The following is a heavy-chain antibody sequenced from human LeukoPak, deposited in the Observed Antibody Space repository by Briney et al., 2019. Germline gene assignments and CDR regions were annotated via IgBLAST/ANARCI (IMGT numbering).Heavy chain of an antibody. CDR3: ARDGTYTDYDPDFDI. Sequence: GGSLRLSCAASGFTFSRFWMSWVRRAPGKGLEWVANIKQDGSEKYYVDSVKGRFTISRDNSKNSLYLQMNSLRAEDTAVFYCARDGTYTDYDPDFDIWGQGTLVTVSS. CDR2: IKQDGSEK. D-gene: IGHD5-12*01. CDR1: GFTFSRFW. J-gene: IGHJ4*02. V-gene: IGHV3-7*04.